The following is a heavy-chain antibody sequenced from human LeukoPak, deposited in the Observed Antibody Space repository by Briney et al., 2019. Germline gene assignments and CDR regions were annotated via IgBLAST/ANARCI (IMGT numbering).Heavy chain of an antibody. CDR2: IIPIFGTA. Sequence: GASVKVSCKASGGTFSSYAISWVRQAPGQGLEWMGGIIPIFGTANYAQKFQGRVTITTDESTSTAYMELSSLRSEDTAVYYCARELADFWSGAEGYYYYYYMDVWGKGTTVTVSS. CDR1: GGTFSSYA. J-gene: IGHJ6*03. D-gene: IGHD3-3*01. V-gene: IGHV1-69*05. CDR3: ARELADFWSGAEGYYYYYYMDV.